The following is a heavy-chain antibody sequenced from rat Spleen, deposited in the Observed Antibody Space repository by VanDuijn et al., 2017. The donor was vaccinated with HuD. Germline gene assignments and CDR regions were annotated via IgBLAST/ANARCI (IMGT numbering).Heavy chain of an antibody. D-gene: IGHD1-4*01. V-gene: IGHV5-25*01. CDR3: ARHSPNYPGITDYYFDY. J-gene: IGHJ2*01. Sequence: EVQLVESGGGLVQPGRSLKLSRAASGFTFSNYDMAWVRQAPTKGLEWVASISPSGGSTYYRDSVKGRFTVSRDNAKSTLYLQMDSLRSEDTATYYCARHSPNYPGITDYYFDYWGQGVMVTVSS. CDR2: ISPSGGST. CDR1: GFTFSNYD.